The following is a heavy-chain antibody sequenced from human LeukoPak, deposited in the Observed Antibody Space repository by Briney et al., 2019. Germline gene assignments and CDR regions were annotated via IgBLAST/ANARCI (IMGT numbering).Heavy chain of an antibody. V-gene: IGHV3-48*03. CDR2: ISSSGSTI. CDR3: ARGTVTTDH. J-gene: IGHJ4*02. CDR1: GFTFSSYE. Sequence: TGGSLRLSCAASGFTFSSYEMNWVRQAPGKGLEWVSYISSSGSTIYYADSVKGRFTISRDNAKNSLYLQMNSLRAEDTAVYYCARGTVTTDHWGQGTLVTVSS. D-gene: IGHD4-17*01.